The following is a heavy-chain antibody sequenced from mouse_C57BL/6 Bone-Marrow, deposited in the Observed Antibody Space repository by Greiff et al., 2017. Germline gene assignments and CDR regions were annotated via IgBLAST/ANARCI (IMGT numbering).Heavy chain of an antibody. J-gene: IGHJ3*01. D-gene: IGHD5-5*01. Sequence: VQLQQSGAELVRPGASVKLSCTASGFNIKDDYMHWVKQRPEQGLEWIGWIDPENGDTEYASKFQGKATITADTSSNTAYLQLSSLTSEDTVVYYCTVYLFAYWGQGTLVTVSA. CDR1: GFNIKDDY. V-gene: IGHV14-4*01. CDR2: IDPENGDT. CDR3: TVYLFAY.